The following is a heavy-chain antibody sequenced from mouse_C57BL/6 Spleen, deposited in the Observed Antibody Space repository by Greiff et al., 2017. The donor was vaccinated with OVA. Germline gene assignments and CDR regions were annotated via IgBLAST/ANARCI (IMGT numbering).Heavy chain of an antibody. CDR3: ARRDYDRYFDV. J-gene: IGHJ1*03. V-gene: IGHV1-50*01. CDR1: GYTFTSYW. D-gene: IGHD2-4*01. CDR2: IDPSDSYT. Sequence: VQLQQPGAELVKPGASVKLSCKASGYTFTSYWMQWVKQRPGQGLEWIGEIDPSDSYTNYNQKFKGKATLTVDTSSSTAYMQLSSLTSEDSAVYYCARRDYDRYFDVWGTGTTVTVSS.